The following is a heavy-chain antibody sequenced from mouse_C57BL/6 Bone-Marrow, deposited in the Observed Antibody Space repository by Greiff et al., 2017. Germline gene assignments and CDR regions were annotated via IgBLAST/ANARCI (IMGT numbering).Heavy chain of an antibody. CDR3: TRVYSYPFDY. Sequence: EVMLVESGEGLVKPGGSLKLSCAASGFTFSSYAMSWVRQTPEKRLEWVAYISSGGDYIYYADTVKGRFTISRDNARNTLYLQMSSLKAEDTAMYYCTRVYSYPFDYWGQGTTLTVSS. D-gene: IGHD2-10*01. J-gene: IGHJ2*01. V-gene: IGHV5-9-1*02. CDR1: GFTFSSYA. CDR2: ISSGGDYI.